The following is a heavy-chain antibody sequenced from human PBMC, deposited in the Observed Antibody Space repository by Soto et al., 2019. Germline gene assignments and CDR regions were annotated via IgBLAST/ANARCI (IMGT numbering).Heavy chain of an antibody. V-gene: IGHV1-2*04. CDR2: INPNSGGT. CDR1: GYTFTGYY. D-gene: IGHD5-18*01. J-gene: IGHJ3*02. CDR3: ARERDEGDTAMVQGAFDI. Sequence: ASVKVSCKASGYTFTGYYMHWVRQAPGQGLEWMGWINPNSGGTNYAQKFQGWVTMTRDTSISTAYMELSRLRSDDTAVYYCARERDEGDTAMVQGAFDIWGQGTMVTVSS.